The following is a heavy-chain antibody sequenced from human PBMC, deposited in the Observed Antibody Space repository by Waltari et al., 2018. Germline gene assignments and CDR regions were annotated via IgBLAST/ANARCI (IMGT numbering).Heavy chain of an antibody. V-gene: IGHV3-73*02. CDR2: IGSKANRYAT. J-gene: IGHJ4*02. Sequence: EVQLVESGGGLVQPGGSLKLSCAASGFTFSGSAMHWVRQASGKGLEWMGRIGSKANRYATAYAASVKGRCTISRDDSKNTAYLQMNSLKTEDTAVDYCTQQWPVRGIDYWGQGTLVTVSS. D-gene: IGHD6-19*01. CDR3: TQQWPVRGIDY. CDR1: GFTFSGSA.